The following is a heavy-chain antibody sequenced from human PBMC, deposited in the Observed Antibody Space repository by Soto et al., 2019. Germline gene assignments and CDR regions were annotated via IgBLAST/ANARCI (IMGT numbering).Heavy chain of an antibody. Sequence: SETLSLTSPVSGVSIDTYYLISIRQPPGKGLQWIGYIYYSGSTTYSPSLKSRVIISVDRSKNQFSLKLTSVTAADTAVYYCERLGGYYQSLDTWGQGTLVTVSS. CDR3: ERLGGYYQSLDT. CDR1: GVSIDTYY. V-gene: IGHV4-59*08. CDR2: IYYSGST. D-gene: IGHD3-3*01. J-gene: IGHJ5*02.